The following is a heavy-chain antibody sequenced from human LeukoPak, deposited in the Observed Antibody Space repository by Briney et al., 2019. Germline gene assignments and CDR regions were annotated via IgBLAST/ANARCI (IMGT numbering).Heavy chain of an antibody. CDR3: ARTAAGSYYYYYMDV. J-gene: IGHJ6*03. D-gene: IGHD6-13*01. Sequence: SGGSLRLSCAASGFTFSSYSMNWVRQAPGKGLEWVSSISSSSSYIYYADSVKGRFTISRDNAKNSLYLQMNSLRAEDTALYHCARTAAGSYYYYYMDVWGKGTTVTISS. CDR1: GFTFSSYS. V-gene: IGHV3-21*04. CDR2: ISSSSSYI.